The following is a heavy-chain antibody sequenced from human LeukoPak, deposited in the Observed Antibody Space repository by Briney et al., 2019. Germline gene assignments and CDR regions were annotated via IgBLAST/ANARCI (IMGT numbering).Heavy chain of an antibody. CDR3: ARGYCSGGSCPPDY. V-gene: IGHV4-4*07. CDR2: IYTSGST. J-gene: IGHJ4*02. Sequence: SETLSLTCTVSGGSISSYYWSWIRQPAGKGLEWIGRIYTSGSTNYNPSLKSRVTMSVDTSKNQFSLKLSSVTAADTAVYYCARGYCSGGSCPPDYWGQGTLVTVSS. D-gene: IGHD2-15*01. CDR1: GGSISSYY.